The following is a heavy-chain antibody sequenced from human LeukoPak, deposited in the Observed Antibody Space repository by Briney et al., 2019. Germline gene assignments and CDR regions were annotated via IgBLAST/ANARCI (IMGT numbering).Heavy chain of an antibody. V-gene: IGHV4-39*01. Sequence: SETLSLTCTVSGGSMSSSSYYWGWIRQPPGKGLEWIGSIYYSGSTYYNPSLKSRVTISVDTSKNQFSLKLSSVTAADTAVYYCAELQKLGSFDYWGQGTLVTVSS. J-gene: IGHJ4*02. D-gene: IGHD4-11*01. CDR2: IYYSGST. CDR3: AELQKLGSFDY. CDR1: GGSMSSSSYY.